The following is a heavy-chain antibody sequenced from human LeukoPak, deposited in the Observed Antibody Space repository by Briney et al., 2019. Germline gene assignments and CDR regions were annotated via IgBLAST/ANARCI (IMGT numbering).Heavy chain of an antibody. CDR1: GFTFSSYA. V-gene: IGHV3-23*01. D-gene: IGHD1-26*01. J-gene: IGHJ4*02. CDR3: ARVSSYSGPFDY. Sequence: GGSLRLSCAASGFTFSSYAMSWVRQAPGKGLECISGFSGSGGSTYYADSVKGRFTISRDNAKNTLYLQMNSLRAEDTAVYYCARVSSYSGPFDYWGQGTLVTVSS. CDR2: FSGSGGST.